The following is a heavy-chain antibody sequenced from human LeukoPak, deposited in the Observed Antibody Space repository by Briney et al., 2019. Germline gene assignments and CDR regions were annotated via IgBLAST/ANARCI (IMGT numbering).Heavy chain of an antibody. CDR1: GGSISSYY. Sequence: SETLSLTCTVSGGSISSYYWSWIRQPPGKGLEWIGYIYYSGSTNYNPSLKSRVTISVDTSKNQFSLKLSSVTAADTAVYYCARAPPGYGYLVDSGFFDYWGQGTLVTVSS. CDR2: IYYSGST. D-gene: IGHD5-18*01. CDR3: ARAPPGYGYLVDSGFFDY. V-gene: IGHV4-59*08. J-gene: IGHJ4*02.